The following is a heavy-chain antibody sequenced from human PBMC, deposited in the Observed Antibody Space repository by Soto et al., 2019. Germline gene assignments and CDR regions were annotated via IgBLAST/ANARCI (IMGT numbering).Heavy chain of an antibody. CDR2: IKSDGSST. V-gene: IGHV3-74*01. CDR1: GFAFSTYW. Sequence: EVQLVESGGGLVQPGGSLRLSCAACGFAFSTYWMHWIREAPGKGLVWVSRIKSDGSSTSYADSVKGRFTISRDNAKNTLYLQMNSLRVEDTAVYYCARSDWFDPWGQGTLVTVSS. J-gene: IGHJ5*02. CDR3: ARSDWFDP.